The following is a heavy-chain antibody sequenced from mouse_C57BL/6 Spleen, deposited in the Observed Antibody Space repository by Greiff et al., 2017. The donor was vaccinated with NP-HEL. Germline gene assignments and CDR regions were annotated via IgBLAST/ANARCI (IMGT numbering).Heavy chain of an antibody. J-gene: IGHJ2*01. Sequence: EVQLQQSGPELVKPGASVKISCKASGYTFTDYYMNWVKQSHGKSLEWIGDINPNNGGTSYNQKFKGKATLTVDKSSSTAYMELRSLTSEDSAVYYCARRYYGSSYGGFDYWGQGTTLTVSS. CDR3: ARRYYGSSYGGFDY. V-gene: IGHV1-26*01. D-gene: IGHD1-1*01. CDR2: INPNNGGT. CDR1: GYTFTDYY.